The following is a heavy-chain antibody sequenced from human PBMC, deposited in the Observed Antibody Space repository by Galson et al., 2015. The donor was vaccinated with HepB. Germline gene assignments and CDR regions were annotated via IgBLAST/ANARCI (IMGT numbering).Heavy chain of an antibody. D-gene: IGHD3-16*01. V-gene: IGHV4-31*02. J-gene: IGHJ5*02. Sequence: LKSRVTMSVDTSRNQFSLKLKSVTAADTALYYCARDGGGGSFDPWGQGTLVIVSS. CDR3: ARDGGGGSFDP.